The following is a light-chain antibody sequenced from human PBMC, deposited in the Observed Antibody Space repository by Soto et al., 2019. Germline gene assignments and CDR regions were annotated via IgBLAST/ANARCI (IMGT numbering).Light chain of an antibody. Sequence: EIVLTQSPGTLSLSPGERATLSCGASQSISSSYLAWYQQKPGQAPRLLIYGASSIPTGIPDRFSGSGSVTDFTLTISRLEPEDFAVYYCQQFRTFGPGTKIDIK. CDR3: QQFRT. CDR2: GAS. CDR1: QSISSSY. V-gene: IGKV3-20*01. J-gene: IGKJ3*01.